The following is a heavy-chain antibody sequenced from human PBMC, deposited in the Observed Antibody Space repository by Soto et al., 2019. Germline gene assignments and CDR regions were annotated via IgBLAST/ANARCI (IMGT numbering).Heavy chain of an antibody. Sequence: GGSLRLSCVASGFNFRTYGMHWVRQAPGKGLEWVANTFYDGISKYYADAVRGRFSVTRDNSKNTLDLQMTSLKEEDTAVYYCARDRQQWLTSSLDPWGQGTLVTVSS. CDR3: ARDRQQWLTSSLDP. CDR2: TFYDGISK. J-gene: IGHJ5*02. D-gene: IGHD6-19*01. V-gene: IGHV3-30*03. CDR1: GFNFRTYG.